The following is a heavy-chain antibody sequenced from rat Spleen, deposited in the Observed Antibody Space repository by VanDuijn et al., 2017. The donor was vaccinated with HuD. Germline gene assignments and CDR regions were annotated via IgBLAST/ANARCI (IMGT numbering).Heavy chain of an antibody. CDR3: ARYSSYVMDA. D-gene: IGHD1-2*01. CDR1: GYSITSSSR. V-gene: IGHV3-3*01. Sequence: EVQLQESGPGLVKPSQSLSLTCSVTGYSITSSSRWNWIRKFPGNKLEWMGYINSAGSTNYNPSLKSRISITRDTSKNQFFLQLNSVTTEDTATYYCARYSSYVMDAWGQGASVSVSS. CDR2: INSAGST. J-gene: IGHJ4*01.